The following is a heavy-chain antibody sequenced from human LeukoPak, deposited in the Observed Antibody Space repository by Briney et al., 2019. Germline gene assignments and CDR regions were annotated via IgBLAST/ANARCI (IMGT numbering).Heavy chain of an antibody. Sequence: LPLTCTVSGGSIGSYFWSWIRQPPGKGLEWVSHISSFSNFRSYADSVKGRFTISRDNAKNSLYLQVNSLRAEDTAVYYCARPTIAAAGNFEYWGQGTLVTVSS. J-gene: IGHJ4*02. V-gene: IGHV3-11*03. CDR3: ARPTIAAAGNFEY. CDR1: GGSIGSYF. D-gene: IGHD6-13*01. CDR2: ISSFSNFR.